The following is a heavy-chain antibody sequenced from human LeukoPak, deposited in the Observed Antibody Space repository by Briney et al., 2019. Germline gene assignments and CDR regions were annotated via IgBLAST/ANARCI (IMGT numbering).Heavy chain of an antibody. CDR3: AREVAAAGCWFDP. V-gene: IGHV4-61*02. D-gene: IGHD6-13*01. J-gene: IGHJ5*02. CDR2: IYTSGST. CDR1: GGSISSGSYY. Sequence: SQTLSLTCTVSGGSISSGSYYWSWIRQPAGKGLEWIGRIYTSGSTNYNPSLKSRVTISVDTSKNQFSLKLSSVTAADTAVYYCAREVAAAGCWFDPWGQGTLSPSPQ.